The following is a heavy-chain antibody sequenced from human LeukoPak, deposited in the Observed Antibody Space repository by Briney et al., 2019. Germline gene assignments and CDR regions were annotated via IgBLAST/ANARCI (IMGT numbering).Heavy chain of an antibody. CDR3: ARNQGLKHRITMIVGPFDY. Sequence: GGSLRLSCAASGFTFSSYWMSWVRQAPGKGLEWVANIKQDGSEKYYVDSVKGRFTISRDNAKSSLYLQMNSLRAEDTAVYYCARNQGLKHRITMIVGPFDYWGQGTLVTVSS. J-gene: IGHJ4*02. D-gene: IGHD3-22*01. CDR1: GFTFSSYW. CDR2: IKQDGSEK. V-gene: IGHV3-7*01.